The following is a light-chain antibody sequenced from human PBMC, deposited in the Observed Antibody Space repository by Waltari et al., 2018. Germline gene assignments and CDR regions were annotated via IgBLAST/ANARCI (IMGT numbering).Light chain of an antibody. V-gene: IGLV3-10*01. CDR3: FSTDSSTKGV. CDR2: EDN. Sequence: SYELTQPPSVSVSPGQTARITCPGATLPKKYAYWYQQKSGQAPVLVIYEDNNRPSGIPERFSGSISGTMATLTISGAQVEDEADYYCFSTDSSTKGVFGAGTKVTVL. CDR1: TLPKKY. J-gene: IGLJ1*01.